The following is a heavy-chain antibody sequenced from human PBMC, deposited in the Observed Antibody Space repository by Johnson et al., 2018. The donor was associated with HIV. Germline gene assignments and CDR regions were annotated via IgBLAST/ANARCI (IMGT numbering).Heavy chain of an antibody. Sequence: VQLVESGGGVVQPGRSLRLSCAASAFTFRSYSMHWVRQAPGKGLEWVAVISHDGSNKYYADSVRGRFTISRDNSKNTLYLQMNSLRAEDTAVYYCAREGEGYSSSWYDAFDIWGQGTMVTVSS. CDR1: AFTFRSYS. CDR3: AREGEGYSSSWYDAFDI. CDR2: ISHDGSNK. V-gene: IGHV3-30*04. J-gene: IGHJ3*02. D-gene: IGHD6-13*01.